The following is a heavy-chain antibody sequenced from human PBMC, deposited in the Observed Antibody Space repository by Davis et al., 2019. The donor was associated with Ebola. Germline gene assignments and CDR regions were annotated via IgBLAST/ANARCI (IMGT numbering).Heavy chain of an antibody. CDR1: GFTFNNAW. Sequence: GESLKISCAASGFTFNNAWMSWVRQAPGKGLERIGRIKSKNDDGTAEYAAPVKGRFTISRDDSKNTLFLHMNSLKTEDTAVYSCATDATAAGYFAYWGQGSLVTVSS. D-gene: IGHD6-13*01. V-gene: IGHV3-15*01. CDR2: IKSKNDDGTA. CDR3: ATDATAAGYFAY. J-gene: IGHJ4*02.